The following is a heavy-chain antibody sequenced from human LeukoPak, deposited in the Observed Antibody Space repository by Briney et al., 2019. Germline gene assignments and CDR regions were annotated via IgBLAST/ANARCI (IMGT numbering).Heavy chain of an antibody. V-gene: IGHV3-30-3*01. CDR2: ISYDGNNK. CDR1: GFTFSSYT. J-gene: IGHJ4*02. Sequence: PGGSLRLSCAASGFTFSSYTMHWVRQAPGKGLKWVAIISYDGNNKYYADSVKGRFTISRDNSKNTLYLQMDSLRVEDTAVYYCVRDIGGFYRGYGDSWGQGTLVTVSS. D-gene: IGHD5-12*01. CDR3: VRDIGGFYRGYGDS.